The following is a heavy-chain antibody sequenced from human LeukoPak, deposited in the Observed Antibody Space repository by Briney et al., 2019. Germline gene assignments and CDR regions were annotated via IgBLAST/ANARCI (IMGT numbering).Heavy chain of an antibody. CDR1: GFTFSSYG. V-gene: IGHV3-30*02. Sequence: PGGSLRLSCAASGFTFSSYGMHWVRQAPGKGLEWVAFIRYDGSNKYYAESVKGRFTISRDNSKNTLYLQMNSLRAEDTAVYYCAKDHDYSGSYLDYWGQGTLVTVSS. CDR3: AKDHDYSGSYLDY. J-gene: IGHJ4*02. D-gene: IGHD1-26*01. CDR2: IRYDGSNK.